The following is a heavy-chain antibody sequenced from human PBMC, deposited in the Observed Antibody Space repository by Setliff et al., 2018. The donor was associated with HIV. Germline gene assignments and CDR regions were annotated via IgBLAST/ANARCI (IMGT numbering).Heavy chain of an antibody. CDR2: IYYTGDT. CDR1: GGSISNGDHY. J-gene: IGHJ4*02. V-gene: IGHV4-30-4*08. CDR3: ARLGDYDSSGYSWFDY. D-gene: IGHD3-22*01. Sequence: SETLSLTCTVSGGSISNGDHYWAWIRQSPGKGLEWIGYIYYTGDTYYRSSLESRVTISVDTSNNQFSLRLKSVTAADTAVYYCARLGDYDSSGYSWFDYWGQGTLVTVSS.